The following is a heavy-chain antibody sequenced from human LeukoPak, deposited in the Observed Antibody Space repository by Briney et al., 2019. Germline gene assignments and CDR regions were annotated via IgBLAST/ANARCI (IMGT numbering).Heavy chain of an antibody. Sequence: GGSLRLSCAASGFTFSSYWISWVRQAPGKGLEWVANIHQHGSKENYLDSVKGRFTISRDNAKSSIYLQMNSLRAEDTAIYYCARIGHDLYQTFDIWGNGNLITVSS. CDR2: IHQHGSKE. CDR3: ARIGHDLYQTFDI. CDR1: GFTFSSYW. V-gene: IGHV3-7*03. J-gene: IGHJ4*01. D-gene: IGHD2-2*01.